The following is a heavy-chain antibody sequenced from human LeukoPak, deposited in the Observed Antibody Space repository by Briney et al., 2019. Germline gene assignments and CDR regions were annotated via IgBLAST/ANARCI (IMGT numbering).Heavy chain of an antibody. CDR1: GGSFSGYY. V-gene: IGHV4-34*01. D-gene: IGHD3-10*01. CDR3: ARGYRLLRYYYGSGSYLDY. J-gene: IGHJ4*02. Sequence: SETLSLTCAVYGGSFSGYYWSWIRQPPGKGLEWIGEINHSGSTNYNPSLKSRVTISVDTSKNQFSLKLGSVTAADTAVYYCARGYRLLRYYYGSGSYLDYWGQGTLVTVSS. CDR2: INHSGST.